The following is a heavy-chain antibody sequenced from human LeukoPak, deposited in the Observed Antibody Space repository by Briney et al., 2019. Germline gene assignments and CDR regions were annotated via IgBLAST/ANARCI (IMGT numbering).Heavy chain of an antibody. CDR2: ISGSGST. D-gene: IGHD2-15*01. CDR1: GYIFNNYA. CDR3: VKGGQDCSPRTCYYD. J-gene: IGHJ4*02. V-gene: IGHV3-23*01. Sequence: GGSLRLSCVASGYIFNNYAVSWVRQAPGKGLEWVSAISGSGSTYYADSVKGRFTISRDNSKNTGHLQMNSLRAEDTAVYYCVKGGQDCSPRTCYYDWGQGTLVTVSS.